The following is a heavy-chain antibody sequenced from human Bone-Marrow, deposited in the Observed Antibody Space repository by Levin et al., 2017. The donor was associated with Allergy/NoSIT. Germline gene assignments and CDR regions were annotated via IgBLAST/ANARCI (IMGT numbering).Heavy chain of an antibody. V-gene: IGHV4-59*01. CDR1: GGSISNYY. CDR3: ARARYSTLFDF. CDR2: IYSDGTT. Sequence: SETLSLTCTVSGGSISNYYWAWIRQPPGKGLEWIGYIYSDGTTNYTPSLKSRVTISVDTSQNQFSLRLSSVTAADTAIYYCARARYSTLFDFWGQGTLVTVSS. D-gene: IGHD5-18*01. J-gene: IGHJ4*02.